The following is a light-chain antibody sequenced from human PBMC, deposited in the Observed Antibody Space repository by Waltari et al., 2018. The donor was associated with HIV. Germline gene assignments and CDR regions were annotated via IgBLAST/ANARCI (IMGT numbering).Light chain of an antibody. CDR2: GAS. Sequence: EIVLTQSPGTLSLSPGERATLSCRASQSVSSTYLAWYQQKPGQAPRLLIYGASSRTRGIPDRFSGSGSGTHFTLTISRLEPEDFAVYYCQQYGSSPRTFGQGTKVEI. J-gene: IGKJ1*01. V-gene: IGKV3-20*01. CDR3: QQYGSSPRT. CDR1: QSVSSTY.